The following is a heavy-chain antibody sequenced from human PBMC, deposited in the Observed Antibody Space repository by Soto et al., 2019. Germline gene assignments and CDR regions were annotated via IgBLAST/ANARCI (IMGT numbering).Heavy chain of an antibody. V-gene: IGHV3-15*01. CDR1: GFTFTDAW. CDR2: IKNEIDGGTT. D-gene: IGHD3-22*01. CDR3: VTSRVGY. J-gene: IGHJ4*02. Sequence: GSLSLSCVASGFTFTDAWMSWVRQAPGKGLEWIARIKNEIDGGTTDYTAPVKGRFTISRDDSKNMLYLGMNSLKIEDTVVYYCVTSRVGYWGRGTLVTVSS.